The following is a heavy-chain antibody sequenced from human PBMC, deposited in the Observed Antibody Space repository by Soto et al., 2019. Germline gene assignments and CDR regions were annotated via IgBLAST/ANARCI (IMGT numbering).Heavy chain of an antibody. D-gene: IGHD5-18*01. Sequence: PSETLSLTCTVSGGSITSGDSSWGWIRQPPGKGLEWIGYIYYSGSTYYNPSLKSRVTISVDTSKNQFSLKLSSVTAADTAVYYCASLGYSYGYDYYYGMDVWGQGTTVTVSS. CDR1: GGSITSGDSS. CDR3: ASLGYSYGYDYYYGMDV. J-gene: IGHJ6*02. CDR2: IYYSGST. V-gene: IGHV4-30-4*01.